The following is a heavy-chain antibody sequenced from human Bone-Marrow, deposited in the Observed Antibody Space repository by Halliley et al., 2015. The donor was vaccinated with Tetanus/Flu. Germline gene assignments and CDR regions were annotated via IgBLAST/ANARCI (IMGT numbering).Heavy chain of an antibody. Sequence: SGINWNGNRRGYADSVKGRFTIPRDNAKKSLYLQMTSLSADDTALYYCTSTSGYYVGYYGMDVWGQGTTVTV. D-gene: IGHD3-22*01. V-gene: IGHV3-20*03. J-gene: IGHJ6*02. CDR2: INWNGNRR. CDR3: TSTSGYYVGYYGMDV.